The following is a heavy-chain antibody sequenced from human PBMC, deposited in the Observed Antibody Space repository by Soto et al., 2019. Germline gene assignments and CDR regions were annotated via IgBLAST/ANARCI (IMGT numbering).Heavy chain of an antibody. D-gene: IGHD5-18*01. CDR1: GGSVTSDEDY. Sequence: SETLSLTCTVSGGSVTSDEDYWTWIRQSPGKGLEWLGYISNSGSTGYNPSLKTRLSMSVDRSKNQFTLRLTSVTAADTAVYFCATESGSTYGYFDHWGQGTQVTVSS. CDR2: ISNSGST. J-gene: IGHJ4*02. V-gene: IGHV4-30-4*01. CDR3: ATESGSTYGYFDH.